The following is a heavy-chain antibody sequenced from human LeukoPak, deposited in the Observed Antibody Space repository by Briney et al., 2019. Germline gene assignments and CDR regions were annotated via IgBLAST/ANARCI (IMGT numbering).Heavy chain of an antibody. J-gene: IGHJ3*02. V-gene: IGHV4-34*01. CDR2: INHSGST. D-gene: IGHD3-3*01. CDR3: ASLKPSWRAFDI. Sequence: SETLSLTCAVYGGSFSGYYWSWIRQPPGKGLEWIGEINHSGSTNYNPSLKSRVTISVDTSKNQFSLKLSSVTAADTAVYYCASLKPSWRAFDIWGQGTMVTVSS. CDR1: GGSFSGYY.